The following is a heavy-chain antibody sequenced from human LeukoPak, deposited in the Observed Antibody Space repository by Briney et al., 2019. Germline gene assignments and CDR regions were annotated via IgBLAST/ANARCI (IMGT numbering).Heavy chain of an antibody. J-gene: IGHJ6*03. D-gene: IGHD1-26*01. V-gene: IGHV3-23*01. CDR2: IGGSGDTT. Sequence: PGRSLRLSCAASGFTFSSYGMHWVRQAPGKGLEWVSVIGGSGDTTYYADSVKGRFTISRDNSKNTLYLQMNSLRAEDTAVYYCAKDPPGWEQGYMDVWAKGPRSASP. CDR1: GFTFSSYG. CDR3: AKDPPGWEQGYMDV.